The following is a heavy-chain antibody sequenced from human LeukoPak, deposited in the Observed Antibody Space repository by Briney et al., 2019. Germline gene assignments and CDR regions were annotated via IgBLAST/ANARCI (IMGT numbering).Heavy chain of an antibody. Sequence: GGSLRLSCAASGFTFSSYAMSWVRQAPGKGLEWVSGINWNSGNIGYADSVKGRFTISRDNAKNSLYLQMNSLRAEDTAFYYCAKEDGSGSSKGDSFDSWGQGTLVTVSS. V-gene: IGHV3-9*01. CDR1: GFTFSSYA. CDR2: INWNSGNI. J-gene: IGHJ4*02. CDR3: AKEDGSGSSKGDSFDS. D-gene: IGHD1-26*01.